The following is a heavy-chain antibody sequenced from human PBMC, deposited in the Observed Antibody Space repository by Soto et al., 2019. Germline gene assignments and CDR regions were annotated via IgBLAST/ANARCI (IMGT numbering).Heavy chain of an antibody. CDR2: IIPIFGTA. CDR3: ARGLVEQQLAYYYYGMDV. CDR1: GGTFSSYA. D-gene: IGHD6-13*01. V-gene: IGHV1-69*13. J-gene: IGHJ6*02. Sequence: ASVKVSCKASGGTFSSYAISWVRQAPGQGLEWMGGIIPIFGTANYAQKFQGRVTITADESTSTAYMELSSLRSEDTAVYYCARGLVEQQLAYYYYGMDVWGQGTTVTVSS.